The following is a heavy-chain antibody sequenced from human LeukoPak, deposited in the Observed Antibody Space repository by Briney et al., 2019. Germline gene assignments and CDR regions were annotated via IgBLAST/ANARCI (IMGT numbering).Heavy chain of an antibody. Sequence: PGGSLRLSCAASGFTFDDYAMHWVRQAPGKGLEWVSLISWDGGNTYYADSVKGRFTISRDNSKNSLYLQMNSLRAEDTAVYYCAPKRGSLPSFDYWGQGTLVTVSS. CDR3: APKRGSLPSFDY. V-gene: IGHV3-43D*03. D-gene: IGHD3-10*01. CDR1: GFTFDDYA. J-gene: IGHJ4*02. CDR2: ISWDGGNT.